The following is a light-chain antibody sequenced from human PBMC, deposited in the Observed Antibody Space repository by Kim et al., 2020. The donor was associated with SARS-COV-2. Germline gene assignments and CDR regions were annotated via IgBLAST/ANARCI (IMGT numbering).Light chain of an antibody. CDR3: LQHSTYPIT. V-gene: IGKV1-17*01. J-gene: IGKJ5*01. CDR2: GAS. Sequence: ASVGDRVTITCRERQDIRNDLGWYQQKPGRAPKRLIYGASSLQSGVPSRFSGSGSGTEFTLTISSVQPEDFATYFCLQHSTYPITFGQGTRLEIK. CDR1: QDIRND.